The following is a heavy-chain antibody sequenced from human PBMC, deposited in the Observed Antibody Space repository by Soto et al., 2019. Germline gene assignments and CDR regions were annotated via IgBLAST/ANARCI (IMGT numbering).Heavy chain of an antibody. V-gene: IGHV3-23*01. CDR2: ISGSGGST. CDR3: AKTIFPKGSSWYFDY. CDR1: GFTFSSYA. Sequence: GGSLRLSCAASGFTFSSYAMSWVRQAPGKGLEWVSAISGSGGSTYYEDSAKGRFTISRDNYKNKLYLQMNSLRAEDTAVYYCAKTIFPKGSSWYFDYWGQGTLVTVSS. J-gene: IGHJ4*02. D-gene: IGHD6-13*01.